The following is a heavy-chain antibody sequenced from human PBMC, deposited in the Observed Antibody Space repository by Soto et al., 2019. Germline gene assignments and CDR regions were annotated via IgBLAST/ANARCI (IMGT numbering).Heavy chain of an antibody. D-gene: IGHD5-18*01. CDR2: IIPILGIA. V-gene: IGHV1-69*04. CDR1: GGTFSSYT. Sequence: SVKVSCKASGGTFSSYTISWVRQAPGQGLEWMGRIIPILGIANYAQKFQGRVTITADKSTSTAYMELSSLRSEDTAVYYCARDGDTAMADAWFDPWGQGTLVTVSS. J-gene: IGHJ5*02. CDR3: ARDGDTAMADAWFDP.